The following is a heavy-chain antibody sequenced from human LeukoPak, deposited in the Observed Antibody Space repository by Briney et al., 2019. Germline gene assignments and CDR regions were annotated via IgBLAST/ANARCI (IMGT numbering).Heavy chain of an antibody. D-gene: IGHD1-26*01. V-gene: IGHV3-66*02. Sequence: GGSLRLSCTASGFTVSSTYMSWVRQSPGKGLEGVSVIYTGGSTDYADSVRGRFTISRDNSKNTVYVQMNGLTAEDTAVYYCARGGTKSYNYYMDVWGKGTTVTVSS. CDR2: IYTGGST. CDR3: ARGGTKSYNYYMDV. J-gene: IGHJ6*03. CDR1: GFTVSSTY.